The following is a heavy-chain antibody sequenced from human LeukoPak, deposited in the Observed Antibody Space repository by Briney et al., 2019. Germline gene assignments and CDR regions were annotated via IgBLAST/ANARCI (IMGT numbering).Heavy chain of an antibody. V-gene: IGHV4-34*01. CDR1: GGSFSGYY. CDR3: ARAYSSGWTPRRHFDY. Sequence: TSETLSLTCAVYGGSFSGYYWSWIRQPPGKGLEWIGEINHSGSTNYNPSLKSRVTISVDTSKNQFSLKLSSVTAADTAVYYCARAYSSGWTPRRHFDYWGQGTLVTVSS. J-gene: IGHJ4*02. D-gene: IGHD6-19*01. CDR2: INHSGST.